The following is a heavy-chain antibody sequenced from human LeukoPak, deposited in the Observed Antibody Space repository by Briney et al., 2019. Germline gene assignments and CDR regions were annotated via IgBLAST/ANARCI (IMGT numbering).Heavy chain of an antibody. CDR3: ARDQGRGGYANV. V-gene: IGHV1-69*04. J-gene: IGHJ4*02. CDR1: GGTFSSYA. CDR2: IIPILGIA. D-gene: IGHD5-12*01. Sequence: ASVKVSCKASGGTFSSYAISWVRQAPGQGLEWMGRIIPILGIANYAQKFQGRVTITADKSTSTAYMELSSLRSEDTAVYYCARDQGRGGYANVWGQGTLVTVSS.